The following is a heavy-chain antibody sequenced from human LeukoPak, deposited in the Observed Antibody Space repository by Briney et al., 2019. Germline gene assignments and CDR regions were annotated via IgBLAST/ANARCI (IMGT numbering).Heavy chain of an antibody. CDR3: ARNGGGWSFDY. D-gene: IGHD6-19*01. CDR1: GGSISTYY. V-gene: IGHV4-59*08. Sequence: SETLSLTCTVSGGSISTYYWSWIRQSPGKGLEWIGYMSYSGNSNYSPSLESRVTVPVDTSKNQFSLKLTSVTAADTAVCYCARNGGGWSFDYWGQGTLVTVSS. CDR2: MSYSGNS. J-gene: IGHJ4*02.